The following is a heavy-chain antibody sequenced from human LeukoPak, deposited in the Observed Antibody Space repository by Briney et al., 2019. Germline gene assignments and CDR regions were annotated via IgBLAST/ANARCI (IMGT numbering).Heavy chain of an antibody. CDR2: INPKTGGT. CDR3: ARVGDGLNDASDM. D-gene: IGHD5-24*01. J-gene: IGHJ3*02. Sequence: ASVKVSCKASGYTFTGYFMNWVRQAPGQGPEWMGRINPKTGGTNYAQKFQGRVTMTRDTSITTGYMELSRLRSDDTAVYYCARVGDGLNDASDMWGQGTLVTVSS. V-gene: IGHV1-2*06. CDR1: GYTFTGYF.